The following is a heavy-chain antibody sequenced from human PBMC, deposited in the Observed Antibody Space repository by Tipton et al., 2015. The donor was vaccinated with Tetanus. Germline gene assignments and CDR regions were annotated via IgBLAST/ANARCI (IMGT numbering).Heavy chain of an antibody. V-gene: IGHV4-59*01. Sequence: LRLSCTVSGGSLSGYYWNWIRQSPGKGLEWIGYNYYSGSAIYNPSLKSRVTISLDTSKNQISLRLNSVTAADTAVYYCARGGIAAAGGGLDYWGQGILVTVSS. CDR3: ARGGIAAAGGGLDY. CDR2: NYYSGSA. J-gene: IGHJ4*02. CDR1: GGSLSGYY. D-gene: IGHD6-13*01.